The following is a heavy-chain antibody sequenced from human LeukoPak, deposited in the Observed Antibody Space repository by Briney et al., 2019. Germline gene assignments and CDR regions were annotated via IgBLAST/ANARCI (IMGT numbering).Heavy chain of an antibody. CDR2: ISSSSSYI. CDR3: ARVGYYYGSGTYDHLFFDP. CDR1: GFTFSSYS. Sequence: PGGSLRLSCAASGFTFSSYSMNWVRQAPGKGLEWVSSISSSSSYIYYADSVKGRFTISRDNAKNSLYLQMNSLRAEDTAVYYCARVGYYYGSGTYDHLFFDPRGQGTLVTVSS. J-gene: IGHJ5*02. V-gene: IGHV3-21*01. D-gene: IGHD3-10*01.